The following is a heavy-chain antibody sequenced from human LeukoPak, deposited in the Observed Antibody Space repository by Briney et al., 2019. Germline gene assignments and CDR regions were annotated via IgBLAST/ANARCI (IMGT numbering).Heavy chain of an antibody. CDR3: ARELDDPYYYCSGAFDY. Sequence: SVKVSCKASGGTFSSYAISWVRQAPGQGLEWMGRIIPIFGTANYAQKFQGRVTITTDESTSTAYMELSSLRSEDTAVYYCARELDDPYYYCSGAFDYWGQGTLVTVSS. CDR1: GGTFSSYA. D-gene: IGHD3-10*01. CDR2: IIPIFGTA. V-gene: IGHV1-69*05. J-gene: IGHJ4*02.